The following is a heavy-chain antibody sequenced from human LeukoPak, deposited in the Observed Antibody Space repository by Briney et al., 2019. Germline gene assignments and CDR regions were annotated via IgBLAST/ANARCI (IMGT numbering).Heavy chain of an antibody. Sequence: GESLTISCKGSGYSFTSYWIDWVRQMPGKGLEWMGIIYPGESDTRYSPSFQGQDTISADKSISTAYLQWSSLKASDTAMYYCARPLVSITMIVVVITTSPGNEAEYFQHWGQGTLVTVSS. CDR3: ARPLVSITMIVVVITTSPGNEAEYFQH. V-gene: IGHV5-51*01. J-gene: IGHJ1*01. D-gene: IGHD3-22*01. CDR1: GYSFTSYW. CDR2: IYPGESDT.